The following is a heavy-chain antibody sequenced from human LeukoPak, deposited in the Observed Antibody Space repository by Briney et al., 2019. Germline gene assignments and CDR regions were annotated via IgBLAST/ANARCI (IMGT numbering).Heavy chain of an antibody. Sequence: GGSLRLSCAASGFTFSSYTMNWVRQAPGKGLEWVSSITTSSSYVYYADSMKGRFTISRDNAKNSLYLQMNSLRAEDTAVYYCAREATPYYDFWSGYSPYYYYMDVWGKGTTVTVSS. CDR1: GFTFSSYT. V-gene: IGHV3-21*01. CDR2: ITTSSSYV. CDR3: AREATPYYDFWSGYSPYYYYMDV. J-gene: IGHJ6*03. D-gene: IGHD3-3*01.